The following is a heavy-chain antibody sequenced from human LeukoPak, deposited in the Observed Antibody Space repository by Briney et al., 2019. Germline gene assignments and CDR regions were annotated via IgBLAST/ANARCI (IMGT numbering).Heavy chain of an antibody. CDR2: IYPGDSDT. V-gene: IGHV5-51*01. J-gene: IGHJ3*01. Sequence: GESLKISCKGPGYSFTTYWIGWVRQTPGKGLEWMGLIYPGDSDTRYSPSFQGQVTISADKSISTAYLQWSSLKASDTAMYYCARSRGSGPYAFDVWGQGTMVTVSS. D-gene: IGHD3-10*01. CDR1: GYSFTTYW. CDR3: ARSRGSGPYAFDV.